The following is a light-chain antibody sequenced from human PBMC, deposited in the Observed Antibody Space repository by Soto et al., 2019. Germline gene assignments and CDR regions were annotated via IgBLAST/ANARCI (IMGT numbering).Light chain of an antibody. V-gene: IGLV2-14*03. J-gene: IGLJ1*01. Sequence: LTQPASVSGSPGHSITISCTGTSSDVGSYKYVSWYQQHPGKAPKLMIYDVSNRPSGVSNRFSGSKSGNTASLTISGLRAEDEADYYCNSYTTSGTLVFGTGTKVTVL. CDR2: DVS. CDR3: NSYTTSGTLV. CDR1: SSDVGSYKY.